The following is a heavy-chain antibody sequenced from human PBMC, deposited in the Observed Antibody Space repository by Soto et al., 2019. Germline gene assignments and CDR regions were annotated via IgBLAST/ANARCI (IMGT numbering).Heavy chain of an antibody. J-gene: IGHJ6*02. CDR2: INPTNSGT. CDR1: GYTFTDYY. Sequence: QVQLVQSGAEVKKPGASVKVSCKASGYTFTDYYIHWVRQAPGQGLQWLGWINPTNSGTRYARSFQGRVTVTRDTAISTAYMELSSLRSDDTAVYYCARGITSRLVFDYYDMDVWGFGTTVTVSS. V-gene: IGHV1-2*02. CDR3: ARGITSRLVFDYYDMDV.